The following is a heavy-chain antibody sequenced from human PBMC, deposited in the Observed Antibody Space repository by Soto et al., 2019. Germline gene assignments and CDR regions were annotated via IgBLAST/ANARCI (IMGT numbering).Heavy chain of an antibody. V-gene: IGHV4-61*01. CDR2: IYYSGST. D-gene: IGHD3-22*01. Sequence: QVQLQESGPGLVKPSETLSLTCTVSGGSVSSGSYYWSWIRQPPGKGLEWIGYIYYSGSTNYNLSLKSRVTISVDTSKNQFSLKLSSVTAADTAVYYCARVRSSGDSLGYWGQGTLVTVSS. CDR3: ARVRSSGDSLGY. CDR1: GGSVSSGSYY. J-gene: IGHJ4*02.